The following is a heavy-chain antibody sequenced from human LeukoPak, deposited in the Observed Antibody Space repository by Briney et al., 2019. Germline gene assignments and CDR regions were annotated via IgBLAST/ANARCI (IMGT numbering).Heavy chain of an antibody. D-gene: IGHD4-11*01. J-gene: IGHJ4*02. CDR1: GFTFNNHG. V-gene: IGHV3-30*02. Sequence: GGSLRLSCAASGFTFNNHGMHWVRQAPGKGPEWVAFIRYDGGDKYYADSVKGRFTISRDNSKNTLYLQMNSLRPEDTAVYYCAKDREYSNYLFDYWGQGALVTVSS. CDR3: AKDREYSNYLFDY. CDR2: IRYDGGDK.